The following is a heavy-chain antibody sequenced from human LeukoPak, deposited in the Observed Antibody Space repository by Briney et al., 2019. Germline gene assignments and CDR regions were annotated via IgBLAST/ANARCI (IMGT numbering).Heavy chain of an antibody. J-gene: IGHJ5*02. D-gene: IGHD3-22*01. CDR3: ARSNYYDNWFDP. CDR1: GGTFSSYT. CDR2: IIPILGIA. V-gene: IGHV1-69*02. Sequence: HGSSVKVSCKASGGTFSSYTISWVRQAPGQGLEWMGRIIPILGIANYAQKFQGRVTITADKSTSTAYKELSSLRSEDTAVYYCARSNYYDNWFDPWGQGTLVTVSS.